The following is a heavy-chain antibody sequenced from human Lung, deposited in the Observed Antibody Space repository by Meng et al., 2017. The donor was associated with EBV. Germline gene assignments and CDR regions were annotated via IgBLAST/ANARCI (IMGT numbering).Heavy chain of an antibody. CDR3: ANAGRFGESLGDY. CDR1: RCSVNKGRSY. CDR2: IYYTGSS. D-gene: IGHD3-10*01. V-gene: IGHV4-31*03. J-gene: IGHJ4*02. Sequence: CTGLLHTATYFSLTCTVSRCSVNKGRSYWSWIRQQPGKCLQWIGYIYYTGSSSYHPSLTLRVTISVDTSMNQFSLNLSSVTAADTAVYYCANAGRFGESLGDYWGQGILVTVSS.